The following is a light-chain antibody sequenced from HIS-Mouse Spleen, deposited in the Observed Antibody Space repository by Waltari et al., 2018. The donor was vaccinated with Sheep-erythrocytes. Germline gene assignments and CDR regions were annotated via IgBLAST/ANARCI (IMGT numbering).Light chain of an antibody. CDR1: QSVSSSY. J-gene: IGKJ1*01. CDR3: QQYGSSPWT. Sequence: EIALSQSPATLSVCPGERATHPRRASQSVSSSYLAWYQQKPGQAPRLLNYGASSRATGIPDRFSGSGSGTDFTLTISRLEPEDFAVYYCQQYGSSPWTFGQGTKVEIK. V-gene: IGKV3-20*01. CDR2: GAS.